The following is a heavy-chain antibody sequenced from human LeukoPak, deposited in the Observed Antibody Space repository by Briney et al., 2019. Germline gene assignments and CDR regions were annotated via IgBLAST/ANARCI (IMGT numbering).Heavy chain of an antibody. J-gene: IGHJ4*02. D-gene: IGHD1-7*01. CDR2: IYHDGSEP. CDR1: GDTFTDTY. V-gene: IGHV5-51*01. CDR3: ARFLHGNSLDY. Sequence: PGESLKISCKGSGDTFTDTYIAWVRQVAGKGLEWMGIIYHDGSEPRYSPSFEGQVTISVDHSIRTAYLQWTSLKTSDTAMYYCARFLHGNSLDYWGQGALVTVSS.